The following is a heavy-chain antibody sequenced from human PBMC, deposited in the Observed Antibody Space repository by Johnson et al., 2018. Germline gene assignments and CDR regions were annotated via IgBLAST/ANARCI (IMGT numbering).Heavy chain of an antibody. V-gene: IGHV3-30*18. CDR3: AKASAQWLGTIAFDI. CDR2: ISYDGSNE. D-gene: IGHD6-19*01. J-gene: IGHJ3*02. CDR1: GFSFSNYG. Sequence: QVQLVQSGGGVVQPGRSLRLSCAASGFSFSNYGMHWVRQAPGKGLEWVAVISYDGSNEYYADYVKGRLIISRDNSKKNFYLQMNSLRPEETAVYYCAKASAQWLGTIAFDIWGQGTMVTVSS.